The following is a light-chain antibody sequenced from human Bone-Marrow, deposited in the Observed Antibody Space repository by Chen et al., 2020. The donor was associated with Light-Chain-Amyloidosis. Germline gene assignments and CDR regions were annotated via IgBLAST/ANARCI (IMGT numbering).Light chain of an antibody. Sequence: SYELTQPPSVSVSPGQTASITCSGEKLGDKYVCWYQQRPGQSPHLVIYKDDNRPSGIPARFSAANSGNTATLTISGTQADDEADYYCQACDSGSCVFGTRTKVTVL. CDR2: KDD. V-gene: IGLV3-1*01. CDR1: KLGDKY. J-gene: IGLJ1*01. CDR3: QACDSGSCV.